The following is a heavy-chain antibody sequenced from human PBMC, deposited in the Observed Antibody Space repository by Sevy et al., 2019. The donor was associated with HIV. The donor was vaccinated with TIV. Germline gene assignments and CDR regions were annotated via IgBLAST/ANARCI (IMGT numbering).Heavy chain of an antibody. D-gene: IGHD3-10*01. CDR3: ARDRHTITMVAPAPDY. CDR2: ISYDGSNK. Sequence: GGSLRLSCAASGFTFSSYAMHWVRQAPGKGLEWVAVISYDGSNKYYADSVKGRFTISRDNSKNTLYLQMNSLRGEDTVLYYCARDRHTITMVAPAPDYWGQGTLVTVSS. J-gene: IGHJ4*02. CDR1: GFTFSSYA. V-gene: IGHV3-30-3*01.